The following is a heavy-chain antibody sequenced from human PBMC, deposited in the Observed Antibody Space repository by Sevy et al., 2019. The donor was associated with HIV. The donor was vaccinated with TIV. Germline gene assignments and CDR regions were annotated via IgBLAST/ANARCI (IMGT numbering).Heavy chain of an antibody. V-gene: IGHV1-46*01. D-gene: IGHD2-15*01. CDR3: ARGGYCSGGSCYPEAFDI. CDR1: GYTFTSYY. CDR2: INPSGGST. J-gene: IGHJ3*02. Sequence: ASVKVSCKASGYTFTSYYMHWVRQAPGQGLEWMGIINPSGGSTSYAQTFQGRVTMTRDTSTSTVYMELSSLRSEDTAVYYCARGGYCSGGSCYPEAFDIWGQGTMVTVSS.